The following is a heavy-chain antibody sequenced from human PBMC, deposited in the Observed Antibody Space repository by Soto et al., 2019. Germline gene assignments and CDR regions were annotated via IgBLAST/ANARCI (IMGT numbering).Heavy chain of an antibody. D-gene: IGHD2-21*02. CDR1: GFTFSSYS. CDR3: ARVEVVTAPHWYFDL. CDR2: ISSSSSTI. J-gene: IGHJ2*01. Sequence: EVQLVESGGGLVQPGGSLRLSCAASGFTFSSYSMNWVRQAPGKGLEWVSYISSSSSTIYYADSVKGRFTISRDNAKNSLYLQMNSLRDEDTAVYYCARVEVVTAPHWYFDLWGRGTLVTVSS. V-gene: IGHV3-48*02.